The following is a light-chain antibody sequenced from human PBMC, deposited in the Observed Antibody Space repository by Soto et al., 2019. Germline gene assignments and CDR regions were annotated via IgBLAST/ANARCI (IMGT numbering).Light chain of an antibody. CDR2: SNS. V-gene: IGLV1-40*01. CDR1: GSNIGGLYD. CDR3: QSFDSNLSGWV. Sequence: QSVLTQPPSVSGAPGQRVTISCTGSGSNIGGLYDVHWYQQLPGRAPKLVIYSNSNRPSGVPDRFSGSKSGTSASLAITGLQAEDEGDYYCQSFDSNLSGWVFGGGTKLTVL. J-gene: IGLJ2*01.